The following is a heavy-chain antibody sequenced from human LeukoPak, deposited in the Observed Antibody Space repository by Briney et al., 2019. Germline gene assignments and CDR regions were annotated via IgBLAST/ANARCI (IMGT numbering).Heavy chain of an antibody. V-gene: IGHV4-34*01. D-gene: IGHD5-18*01. CDR1: GGSFSGYY. Sequence: SETLSLTCAVYGGSFSGYYWSWIRQPPGKGLEWIGEINHSGSTNYNPSLTSRVTISVDTSKNQFSLKLSSVTAADTAVYYCARGGYSYGYNWFDPWGQGTLVTVSS. CDR2: INHSGST. J-gene: IGHJ5*02. CDR3: ARGGYSYGYNWFDP.